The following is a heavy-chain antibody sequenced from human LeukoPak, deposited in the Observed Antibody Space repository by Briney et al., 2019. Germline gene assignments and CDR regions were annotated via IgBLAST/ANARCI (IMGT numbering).Heavy chain of an antibody. CDR1: GYTFTSYG. J-gene: IGHJ4*02. Sequence: ASVKLSCKASGYTFTSYGISWVRQAPGQGLEWMGWISAYNGNTNYAQKLRGRVTMTTDTSTSTAYMELRSLRSDDTAVYYCARARALAGITMVRGGFDYWGQGTLVTVSS. CDR3: ARARALAGITMVRGGFDY. D-gene: IGHD3-10*01. CDR2: ISAYNGNT. V-gene: IGHV1-18*01.